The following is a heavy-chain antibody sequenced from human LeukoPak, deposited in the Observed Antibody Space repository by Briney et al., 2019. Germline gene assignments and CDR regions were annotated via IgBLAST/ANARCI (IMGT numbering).Heavy chain of an antibody. Sequence: GGSLRLSCAASGFTFSAYTMNWVRQAPGKGLEWISSITSSSRYIYYAGSVKGRFAISRDNAKNSLYLQMNNLRAEDTAVYYCAKDHESSGSGELGFWGQGTLVTVSS. V-gene: IGHV3-21*01. D-gene: IGHD3-10*01. CDR2: ITSSSRYI. CDR3: AKDHESSGSGELGF. J-gene: IGHJ4*02. CDR1: GFTFSAYT.